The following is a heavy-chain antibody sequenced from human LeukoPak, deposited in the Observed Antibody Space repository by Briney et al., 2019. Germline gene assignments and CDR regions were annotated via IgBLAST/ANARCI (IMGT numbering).Heavy chain of an antibody. Sequence: SETLSLTCTVSGGSISTYYWSWIRQPPGKGLECIGYMYYSGSTNYSPSLKSRVTISVDTSKNQFSLKLSSVTAADTSVYYCARRHHRNWFDPWGQGTLVTVSS. CDR1: GGSISTYY. J-gene: IGHJ5*02. CDR3: ARRHHRNWFDP. CDR2: MYYSGST. V-gene: IGHV4-59*12.